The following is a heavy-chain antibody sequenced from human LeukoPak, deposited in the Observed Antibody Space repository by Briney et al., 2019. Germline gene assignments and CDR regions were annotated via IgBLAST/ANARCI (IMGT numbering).Heavy chain of an antibody. CDR2: IRYDGSHI. D-gene: IGHD3-22*01. Sequence: SGGSLRLSCAASGFTFSSYGMHWVRQAPGKGLEWVTFIRYDGSHIYYADSVKGRLTISRDNSKNTLYLQMNSLGSEDTAVYYCARDRGLFYYDSSGYPDYWGQGTLVTVSS. V-gene: IGHV3-30*02. J-gene: IGHJ4*02. CDR1: GFTFSSYG. CDR3: ARDRGLFYYDSSGYPDY.